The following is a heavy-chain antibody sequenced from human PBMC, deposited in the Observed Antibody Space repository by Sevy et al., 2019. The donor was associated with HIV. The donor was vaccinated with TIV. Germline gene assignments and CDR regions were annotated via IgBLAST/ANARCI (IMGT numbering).Heavy chain of an antibody. V-gene: IGHV1-8*01. CDR2: MNSNSGNT. CDR1: GYTFTSYD. D-gene: IGHD3-22*01. CDR3: ARYYYDCSGYYDYNGMDV. Sequence: ASVKVSCKASGYTFTSYDINWVRQATGQGLEWMGWMNSNSGNTGYAQKFQGRVTMTRNTSISTAYMELSSLRSEDTAVYYCARYYYDCSGYYDYNGMDVWGQGTTVTVSS. J-gene: IGHJ6*02.